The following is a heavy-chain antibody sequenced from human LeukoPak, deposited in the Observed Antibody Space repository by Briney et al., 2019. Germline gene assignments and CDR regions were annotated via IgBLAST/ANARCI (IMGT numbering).Heavy chain of an antibody. CDR1: GFTFSSHS. CDR2: ISSSSRTI. CDR3: ARDLEKFDY. V-gene: IGHV3-48*01. Sequence: TGGSLRLSCAASGFTFSSHSMNWVRQAPGKGLEWVSYISSSSRTIHYADSVKGRFTISRDNSKNTLYLQMNSLRAEDTAVYYCARDLEKFDYWGQGTLVTVSS. J-gene: IGHJ4*02. D-gene: IGHD3-3*01.